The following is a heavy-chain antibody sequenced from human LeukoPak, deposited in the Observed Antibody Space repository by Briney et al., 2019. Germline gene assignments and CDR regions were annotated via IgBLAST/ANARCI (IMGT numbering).Heavy chain of an antibody. CDR2: ISSSSSYI. V-gene: IGHV3-21*01. Sequence: GGSLRLSCAASGFTFSSYSMNWVRQAPGKGLEWVSSISSSSSYIYYADSVKGRFTISKDNAKNSLYLQMNSLRAEDTAVYYCTRGAIAAHFDYWGQGTLVTVSS. J-gene: IGHJ4*02. CDR1: GFTFSSYS. CDR3: TRGAIAAHFDY. D-gene: IGHD6-25*01.